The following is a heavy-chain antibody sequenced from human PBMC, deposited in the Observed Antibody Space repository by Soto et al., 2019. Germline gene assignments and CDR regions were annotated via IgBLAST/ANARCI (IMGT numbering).Heavy chain of an antibody. V-gene: IGHV3-64*01. Sequence: GGSLRLSCAASGFTFSSYAMHWVRQAPGKGLEYVSAISSNGGSTYYANSVKGRFTISRDNSKNTLYLQMGSLRAEDMAVYYCARGAGDYDYIWGSYRDGYFDYWGQGTLVTVSS. J-gene: IGHJ4*02. CDR3: ARGAGDYDYIWGSYRDGYFDY. D-gene: IGHD3-16*02. CDR1: GFTFSSYA. CDR2: ISSNGGST.